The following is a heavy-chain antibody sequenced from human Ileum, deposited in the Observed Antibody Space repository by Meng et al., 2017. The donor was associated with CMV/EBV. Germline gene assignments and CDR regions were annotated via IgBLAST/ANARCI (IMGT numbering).Heavy chain of an antibody. CDR3: TYGWPLKY. J-gene: IGHJ4*02. CDR2: TWYGSKWYY. CDR1: DSVSISTES. Sequence: QAQLLQSGPGLVKPSQTLSLTCDGDSVSISTESWNWIRQSPSRGLEWLGRTWYGSKWYYEYAVSVKSRITIIPDTSQNQISLQLNSVTPDDTAVYYCTYGWPLKYWGQGSLVTVSS. V-gene: IGHV6-1*01. D-gene: IGHD3-10*01.